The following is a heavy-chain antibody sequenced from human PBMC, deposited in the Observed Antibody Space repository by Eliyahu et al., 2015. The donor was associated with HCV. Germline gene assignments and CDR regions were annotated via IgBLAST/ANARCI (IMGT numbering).Heavy chain of an antibody. CDR1: GGTFXSYT. D-gene: IGHD6-19*01. CDR2: INPIFGXP. J-gene: IGHJ5*02. V-gene: IGHV1-69*01. CDR3: ALEGGSSGPRWFDP. Sequence: QVQLVQSGAEVKKPGSXVMVSCKAXGGTFXSYTIRWVRQAPGQGLEWMGGINPIFGXPNYAQKFQGRVTITADESTSIAYMELSSLRSEDTAVYYCALEGGSSGPRWFDPWGPGTLVTVSS.